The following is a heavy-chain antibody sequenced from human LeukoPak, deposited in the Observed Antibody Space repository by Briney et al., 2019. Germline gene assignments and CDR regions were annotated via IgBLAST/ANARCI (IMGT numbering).Heavy chain of an antibody. J-gene: IGHJ4*02. V-gene: IGHV4-39*01. Sequence: SETLSLTCTVSGGSISSSNYYWGWIRQPPGKGLEWIGNIYYSGSTYYNPSLKSRVTISVDTSKNQFSLKLSSVTAADTAVYYCARGGHGSWYDYRGQGTLVTVSS. CDR2: IYYSGST. CDR3: ARGGHGSWYDY. CDR1: GGSISSSNYY. D-gene: IGHD6-13*01.